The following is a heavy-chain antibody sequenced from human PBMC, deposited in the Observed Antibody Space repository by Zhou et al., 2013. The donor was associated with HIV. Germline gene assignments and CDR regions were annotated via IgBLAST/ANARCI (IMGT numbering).Heavy chain of an antibody. CDR3: ARGVTPLENHY. D-gene: IGHD3-3*01. V-gene: IGHV1-18*01. CDR1: GFTFSSYA. Sequence: QIHLVQSGPEVKKPGASVKVSCKASGFTFSSYAISWVRQAPGQGLEWMGWVSIYNGNTDYAQKFQGRVTMTRDTSTTTAYMELRSLRSEDTAVYYCARGVTPLENHYWGQGTLVTVSS. J-gene: IGHJ4*02. CDR2: VSIYNGNT.